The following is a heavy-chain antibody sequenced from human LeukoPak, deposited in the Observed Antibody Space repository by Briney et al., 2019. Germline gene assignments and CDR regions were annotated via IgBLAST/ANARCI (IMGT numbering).Heavy chain of an antibody. CDR1: GGSISSGSYY. CDR3: ARVYGGYLFDY. D-gene: IGHD5-12*01. Sequence: SETLSLTCTVSGGSISSGSYYWSWIRQPAGKGLEWIGRIYTSGSTNYNPSLKSRVTISVDTSKNQFSLKLSSVTAADTAVYYCARVYGGYLFDYWGQGTLVTVSS. CDR2: IYTSGST. V-gene: IGHV4-61*02. J-gene: IGHJ4*02.